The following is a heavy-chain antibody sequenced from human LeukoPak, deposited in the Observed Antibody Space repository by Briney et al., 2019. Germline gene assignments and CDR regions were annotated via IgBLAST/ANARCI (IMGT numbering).Heavy chain of an antibody. J-gene: IGHJ6*03. D-gene: IGHD6-6*01. Sequence: SETLSLTCTVSGGSIRSSNYFWCWIRHPPGKGLEWIAAIFYSGSTYYNSSLKSRVTISVDTSKNQFYLMLSSVTAADMAVNDCAGVPNRGSTCPGAYCYYMDVWGKGTTVTVSS. V-gene: IGHV4-39*02. CDR2: IFYSGST. CDR3: AGVPNRGSTCPGAYCYYMDV. CDR1: GGSIRSSNYF.